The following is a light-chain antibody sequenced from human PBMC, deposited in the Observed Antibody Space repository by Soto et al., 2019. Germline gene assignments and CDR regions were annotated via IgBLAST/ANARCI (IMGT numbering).Light chain of an antibody. J-gene: IGLJ2*01. V-gene: IGLV2-14*01. CDR3: SSYTSSNTVV. Sequence: QSVLTQPASASGSPGQSITISCTGTSSNVGANNYVSWYKQHAGNATHLMIFEVSGRPSGVSNRFSGYKSGNTASLTIAGLQAEDEADYYCSSYTSSNTVVFGGGTKLTVL. CDR1: SSNVGANNY. CDR2: EVS.